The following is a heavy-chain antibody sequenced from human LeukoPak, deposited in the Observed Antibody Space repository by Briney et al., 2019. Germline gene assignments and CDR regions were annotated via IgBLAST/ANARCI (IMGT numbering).Heavy chain of an antibody. Sequence: PGGSLRLSCAASGSIFNSHSMNWVRQAPGKGLEWVSSISSTSSYIYYADSVKSRFTIARDNAKNSLYLQMNSLRAEDTAVYYCARSSGWYHRGPDYYYYYMDVWGKGTTVTVS. J-gene: IGHJ6*03. CDR2: ISSTSSYI. CDR1: GSIFNSHS. CDR3: ARSSGWYHRGPDYYYYYMDV. V-gene: IGHV3-21*01. D-gene: IGHD6-19*01.